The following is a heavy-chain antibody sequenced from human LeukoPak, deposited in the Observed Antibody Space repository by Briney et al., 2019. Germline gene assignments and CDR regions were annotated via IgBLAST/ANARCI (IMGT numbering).Heavy chain of an antibody. D-gene: IGHD2-2*03. CDR1: GGSFSGYY. V-gene: IGHV4-34*01. Sequence: SETLSLTCAVYGGSFSGYYWSWIRQPPGKGLEWIGEINHSGSTNYNPSLKSRFTISVDTSKNQFSLKLSSVTAADTAVYYCARGGWMRRSDYWGQGTLVTVSS. J-gene: IGHJ4*02. CDR3: ARGGWMRRSDY. CDR2: INHSGST.